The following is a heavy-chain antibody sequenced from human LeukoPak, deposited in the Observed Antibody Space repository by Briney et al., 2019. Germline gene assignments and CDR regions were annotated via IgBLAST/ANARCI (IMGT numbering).Heavy chain of an antibody. V-gene: IGHV3-23*01. D-gene: IGHD6-19*01. J-gene: IGHJ4*02. Sequence: GESLRLSCAASGIIFSHYAMSWVRQAPGKGLEWVSAISKSGDETYYADSVKGRFAISRDNSKNTFYLQMNSLRAEDSAVYFCVKDELAVAIFDYWGPGTLVTVSS. CDR1: GIIFSHYA. CDR3: VKDELAVAIFDY. CDR2: ISKSGDET.